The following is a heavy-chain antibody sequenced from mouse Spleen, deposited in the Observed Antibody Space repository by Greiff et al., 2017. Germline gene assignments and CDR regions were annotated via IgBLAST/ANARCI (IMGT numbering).Heavy chain of an antibody. CDR2: ISDGGSYT. D-gene: IGHD1-1*01. Sequence: EVQLQESGGGLVKPGGSLKLSCAASGFTFSDYYMYWVRQTPEKRLEWVATISDGGSYTYYPDSVKGRFTISRDNAKNNLYLQMSSLKSEDTAMYYCARDNYGSSLAWFAYWGQGTLVTVSA. J-gene: IGHJ3*01. V-gene: IGHV5-4*02. CDR3: ARDNYGSSLAWFAY. CDR1: GFTFSDYY.